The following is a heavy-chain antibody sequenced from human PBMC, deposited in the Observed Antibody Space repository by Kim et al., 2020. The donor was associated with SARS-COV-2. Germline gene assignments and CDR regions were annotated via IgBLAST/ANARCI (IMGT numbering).Heavy chain of an antibody. J-gene: IGHJ6*03. Sequence: GRFTISRDNAKNSLYLQMNSLRAEDTAVYYCGRVPLARIFGVPISYLYMDVWGKGTTVTVSS. CDR3: GRVPLARIFGVPISYLYMDV. V-gene: IGHV3-11*01. D-gene: IGHD3-3*01.